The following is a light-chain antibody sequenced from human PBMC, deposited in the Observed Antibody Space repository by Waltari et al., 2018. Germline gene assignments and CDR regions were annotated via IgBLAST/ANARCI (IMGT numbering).Light chain of an antibody. CDR2: RNS. V-gene: IGLV1-44*01. CDR1: SSNIGMHT. J-gene: IGLJ1*01. Sequence: QSVLPQPPSASGTPGQRVTISCSGRSSNIGMHTLNWYQPLPRTAPKPLNYRNSQRPPGVPDRFSGSKSGTSGSRAISELQSEDEADYYCATWDDTLNGYVFGTGTKVTVL. CDR3: ATWDDTLNGYV.